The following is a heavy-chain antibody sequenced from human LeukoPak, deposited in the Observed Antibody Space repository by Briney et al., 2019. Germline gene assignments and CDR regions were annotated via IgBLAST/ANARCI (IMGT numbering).Heavy chain of an antibody. Sequence: SETLSLTCTVSGGSISSGGYSWSWIRQHPGEGLEWIGYIYYSERTYYNPSLKSRVTISVDTSKNQFSLKLSSVTAEDTAVYYCAREDYDSTSAFDIWGQGTMVTVSS. CDR1: GGSISSGGYS. CDR3: AREDYDSTSAFDI. D-gene: IGHD3-22*01. CDR2: IYYSERT. J-gene: IGHJ3*02. V-gene: IGHV4-31*03.